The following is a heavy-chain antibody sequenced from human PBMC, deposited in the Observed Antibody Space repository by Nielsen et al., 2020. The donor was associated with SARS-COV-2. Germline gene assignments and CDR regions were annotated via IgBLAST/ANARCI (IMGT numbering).Heavy chain of an antibody. CDR2: IKSKTDGGTT. Sequence: GESLKISCAASGFTFSNAWMSWVRQAPGKGLEWVGRIKSKTDGGTTDYAAPVKGRFTISRDDSKNTLYLQMNSLKTEDTAVHYCTTSSGWYHEYFQHWGQGTLVTVSS. CDR1: GFTFSNAW. V-gene: IGHV3-15*01. D-gene: IGHD6-19*01. J-gene: IGHJ1*01. CDR3: TTSSGWYHEYFQH.